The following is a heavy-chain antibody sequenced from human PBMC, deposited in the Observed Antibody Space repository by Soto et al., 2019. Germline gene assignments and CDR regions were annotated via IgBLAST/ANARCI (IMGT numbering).Heavy chain of an antibody. CDR3: AFRTYYYDSSGYPPLDY. J-gene: IGHJ4*02. Sequence: ASVKVSCKASGFTFTSSAVQWVRQARGQRLEWIGWIVVGSGNTNYAQKFQERVTITRDMSTSTAYMELSSLRSEDTAVYYCAFRTYYYDSSGYPPLDYWGQGTLVTVS. CDR2: IVVGSGNT. V-gene: IGHV1-58*01. CDR1: GFTFTSSA. D-gene: IGHD3-22*01.